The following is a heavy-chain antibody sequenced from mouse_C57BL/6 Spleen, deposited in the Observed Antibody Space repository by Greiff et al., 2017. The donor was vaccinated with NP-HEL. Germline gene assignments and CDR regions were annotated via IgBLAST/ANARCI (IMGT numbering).Heavy chain of an antibody. CDR3: ARYDYSNYYAMDY. J-gene: IGHJ4*01. CDR1: GYSITSDY. V-gene: IGHV3-8*01. D-gene: IGHD2-5*01. CDR2: ISYSGST. Sequence: EVMLVESGPGLAKPSQTLSLTCSVTGYSITSDYWNWIRKFPGNKLEYMGYISYSGSTYYNPSLKSRISITRDTSKNQYYLQLNSVTTEDTATYYCARYDYSNYYAMDYWGQGTSVTVSS.